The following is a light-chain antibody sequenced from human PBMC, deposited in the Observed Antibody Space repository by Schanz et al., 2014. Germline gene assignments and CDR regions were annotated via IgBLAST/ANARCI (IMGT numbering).Light chain of an antibody. Sequence: QSALTQPASVSGSPGQSITISCTETSSDVGGYTYVSWYQQHPGKAPKLMIYDVNNRPSGVSNRFSGSKSGNTASLTISGLXAXXXXXXXXXXXXXSHXGVFGGGTKLTVL. CDR1: SSDVGGYTY. CDR3: XXXXXSHXGV. V-gene: IGLV2-14*01. J-gene: IGLJ3*02. CDR2: DVN.